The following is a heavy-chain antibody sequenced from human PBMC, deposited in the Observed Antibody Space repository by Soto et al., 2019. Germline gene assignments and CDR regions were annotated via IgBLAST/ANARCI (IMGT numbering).Heavy chain of an antibody. Sequence: GSLRLSCAASGFIFTNYAMNWVRQAPGKGLEWVSVIGGRGNSAYYADSVQGRFTISRDNSKNTLSLQMSSLTADDTAIYYCVREGRGSFDFWGRGTMVTVSS. J-gene: IGHJ3*01. CDR2: IGGRGNSA. V-gene: IGHV3-23*01. D-gene: IGHD5-12*01. CDR1: GFIFTNYA. CDR3: VREGRGSFDF.